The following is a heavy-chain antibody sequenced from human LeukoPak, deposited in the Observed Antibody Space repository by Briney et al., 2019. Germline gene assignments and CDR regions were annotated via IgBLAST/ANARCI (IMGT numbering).Heavy chain of an antibody. D-gene: IGHD3-3*01. V-gene: IGHV3-48*03. J-gene: IGHJ6*03. CDR1: GFTFSSYE. CDR3: ARDQYYDFWSGYYTNDQSRYYYYYMDV. Sequence: GRSLRLSCAASGFTFSSYEMNWVRQAPGKGLEWVSYISSSGSTIYYADSVKGRFTISRDNAKNSLYLQMNSLRAEDTAVYYCARDQYYDFWSGYYTNDQSRYYYYYMDVWGKGTTVTVSS. CDR2: ISSSGSTI.